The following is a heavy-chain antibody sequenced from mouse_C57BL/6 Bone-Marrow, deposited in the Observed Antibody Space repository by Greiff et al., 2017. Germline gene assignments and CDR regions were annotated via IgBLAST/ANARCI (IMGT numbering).Heavy chain of an antibody. CDR1: GYTFTDYY. CDR2: INPYNGGT. D-gene: IGHD2-1*01. Sequence: VQLQQSGPVLVKPGASVKMSCKASGYTFTDYYMNWVKQSHGKSLEWIGVINPYNGGTSYNQKFKGKATLTVDKSSSTAYMGLNSLTAEDSAVYYCERKAGNGFAYWGKGTLVTVSA. J-gene: IGHJ3*01. V-gene: IGHV1-19*01. CDR3: ERKAGNGFAY.